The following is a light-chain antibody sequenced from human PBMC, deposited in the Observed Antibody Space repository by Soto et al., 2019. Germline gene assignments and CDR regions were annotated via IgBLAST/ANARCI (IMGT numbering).Light chain of an antibody. CDR1: QTVSSSS. CDR3: QQDYNLLT. V-gene: IGKV3D-7*01. Sequence: PGERVTLSCRASQTVSSSSLTWCQQKPGQAPRLLIYGTSTRATGIPARFSGSGSGTDFTLTISSMKPEDFAVYYCQQDYNLLTFGGGTKVDIK. CDR2: GTS. J-gene: IGKJ4*01.